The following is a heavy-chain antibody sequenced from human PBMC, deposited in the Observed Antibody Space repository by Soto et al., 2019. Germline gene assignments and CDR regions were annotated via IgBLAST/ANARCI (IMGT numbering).Heavy chain of an antibody. Sequence: HVQLQESGPGLVKPSQTLSLTCTVSVGSISTGVYYWSWIRQHPGRGLEWIGYIYHSGMTFSNPSLQSRVAISIDTSENQFSLKLSSVTAADTAVYYCATVRWELHDAFDIWGQGTMVSVSS. V-gene: IGHV4-31*03. CDR3: ATVRWELHDAFDI. D-gene: IGHD4-17*01. CDR1: VGSISTGVYY. J-gene: IGHJ3*02. CDR2: IYHSGMT.